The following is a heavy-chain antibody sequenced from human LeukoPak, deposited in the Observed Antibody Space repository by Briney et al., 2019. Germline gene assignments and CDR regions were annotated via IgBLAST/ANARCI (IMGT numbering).Heavy chain of an antibody. V-gene: IGHV5-51*01. CDR3: ARQKDFRIDN. Sequence: GESLKISCKGSGYTFSSYWIGWVRQMPGKGLEWMGIIYPGDSDTRYSPSLQGQVTISVDTSIGTAYLQWSSLKASDTAIYYCARQKDFRIDNWGQGTMVTVSS. J-gene: IGHJ4*02. D-gene: IGHD3-3*01. CDR2: IYPGDSDT. CDR1: GYTFSSYW.